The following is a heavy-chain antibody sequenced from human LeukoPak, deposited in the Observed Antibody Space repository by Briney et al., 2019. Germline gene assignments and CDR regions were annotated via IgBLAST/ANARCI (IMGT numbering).Heavy chain of an antibody. CDR2: ISAYNGNT. J-gene: IGHJ4*02. D-gene: IGHD3-22*01. V-gene: IGHV1-18*01. CDR3: ARMSHYYDSSGYINPSPFDY. Sequence: ASVKVSCKASGYTFTSYGISWVRQAPGQGLEWMGWISAYNGNTNYAQKLQGRVTMTTDTSTSTAYMELRSLRSGDTAVYYCARMSHYYDSSGYINPSPFDYWGQGTLVTVSS. CDR1: GYTFTSYG.